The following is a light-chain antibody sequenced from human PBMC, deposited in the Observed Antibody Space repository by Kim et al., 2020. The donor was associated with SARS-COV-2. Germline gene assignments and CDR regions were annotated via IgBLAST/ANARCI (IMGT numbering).Light chain of an antibody. J-gene: IGKJ5*01. Sequence: EIVMTQSPATLSLSPGERATLSCRASQSVSSSYLSWYQQKPGQAPRLLIYGASTMATGIPARFSGSGSGTDFTLTISSLQPEDFAVYYCQQDYNLPITFGQGTRLEIK. CDR3: QQDYNLPIT. CDR2: GAS. CDR1: QSVSSSY. V-gene: IGKV3D-7*01.